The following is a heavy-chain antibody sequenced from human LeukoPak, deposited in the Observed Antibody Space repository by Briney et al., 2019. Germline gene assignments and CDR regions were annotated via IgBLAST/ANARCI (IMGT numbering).Heavy chain of an antibody. CDR1: GGSISSYY. CDR3: ARASNYYDSSGYDY. D-gene: IGHD3-22*01. CDR2: IYYSGST. Sequence: SETLSLTCTVSGGSISSYYWSWIRQPLGKGLEWIGYIYYSGSTNYNPSLKSRVTISVDTSKNQFSLKLSSVTAADTAVYYCARASNYYDSSGYDYWGQGTLVTVSS. V-gene: IGHV4-59*01. J-gene: IGHJ4*02.